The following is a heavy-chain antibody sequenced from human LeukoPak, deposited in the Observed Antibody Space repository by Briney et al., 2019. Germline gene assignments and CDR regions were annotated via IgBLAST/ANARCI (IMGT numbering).Heavy chain of an antibody. D-gene: IGHD1-20*01. Sequence: QTLRLSCEPSGYSVNSKRMTWDCIRQSPSRGLEWLGRTYYRYKWYYDYATSVKSRISISPDTSQNQFSLHLNSVTPVQHHVYYCQKDTLNWSDSTCPFRYYSLVHVWGKG. CDR3: QKDTLNWSDSTCPFRYYSLVHV. J-gene: IGHJ6*03. CDR1: GYSVNSKRMT. CDR2: TYYRYKWYY. V-gene: IGHV6-1*01.